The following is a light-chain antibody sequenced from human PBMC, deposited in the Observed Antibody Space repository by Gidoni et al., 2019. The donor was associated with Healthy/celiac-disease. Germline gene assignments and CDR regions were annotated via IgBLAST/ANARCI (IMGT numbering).Light chain of an antibody. CDR2: AAS. CDR3: QQYYSTPWT. J-gene: IGKJ1*01. CDR1: QGIRNS. Sequence: LTQSPSSLSASVGDRVTITCRASQGIRNSLAWYQQKPGKAPKLLLYAASSLESGVPSRFSGSGSGTDYTLTISSLQPEDFATYYCQQYYSTPWTFGQGTKVEIK. V-gene: IGKV1-NL1*01.